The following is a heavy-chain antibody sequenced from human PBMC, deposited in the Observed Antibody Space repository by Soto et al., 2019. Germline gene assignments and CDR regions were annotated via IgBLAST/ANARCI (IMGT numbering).Heavy chain of an antibody. CDR1: GYTFTSYY. D-gene: IGHD5-12*01. Sequence: GASVKVSCKASGYTFTSYYMHWVRQAPGQGLEWMGIINPSGGSTSYAQKFQGRVTMTRDTSTSTVYMELSSLRSEDTAVYYCAREKKVATIYSPSLYYYGMDVWGQGTTVTVSS. J-gene: IGHJ6*02. CDR3: AREKKVATIYSPSLYYYGMDV. CDR2: INPSGGST. V-gene: IGHV1-46*01.